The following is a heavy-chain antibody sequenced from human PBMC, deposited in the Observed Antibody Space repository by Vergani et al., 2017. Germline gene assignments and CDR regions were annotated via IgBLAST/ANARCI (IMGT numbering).Heavy chain of an antibody. D-gene: IGHD6-13*01. Sequence: EVQLVESGGGVVQPGGSLRLSCAASGFTFDDYAMHWVRQAPGKGLEWVSLISGDGGSTYYADSVKGRFTISRDNSKNSLYLQMNSLRTEDTALYYCAKGMRSGDIAAAGTIPWGKDVWGQGTTVTVSS. CDR3: AKGMRSGDIAAAGTIPWGKDV. CDR1: GFTFDDYA. J-gene: IGHJ6*02. CDR2: ISGDGGST. V-gene: IGHV3-43*02.